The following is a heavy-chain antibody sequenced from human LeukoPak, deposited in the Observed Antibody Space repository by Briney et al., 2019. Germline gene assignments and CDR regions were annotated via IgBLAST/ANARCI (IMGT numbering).Heavy chain of an antibody. D-gene: IGHD4-17*01. CDR2: IYPDDSRT. CDR3: ARPSYGASDY. V-gene: IGHV5-51*01. Sequence: GESLKISCKGSGYSFTKSWLGWVRQMPGKGLEWLGIIYPDDSRTRYSPSFQGQVTMSVDKSISTAYLQWSSLEASDTAMYYCARPSYGASDYWGQGTLVTVSS. CDR1: GYSFTKSW. J-gene: IGHJ4*02.